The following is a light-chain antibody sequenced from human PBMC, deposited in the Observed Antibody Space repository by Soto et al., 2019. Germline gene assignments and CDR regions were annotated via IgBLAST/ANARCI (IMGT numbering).Light chain of an antibody. Sequence: QSVLTQPASVSGSPGQSITISCTGSSSDIGGYNYVSWYQQYPGKAPKLMIHEVSIRPSGISNRFSASKSGNTASLTISGLQAEDESDYYCSSYANSDTWVFGGGTKLTVL. J-gene: IGLJ3*02. V-gene: IGLV2-14*01. CDR2: EVS. CDR3: SSYANSDTWV. CDR1: SSDIGGYNY.